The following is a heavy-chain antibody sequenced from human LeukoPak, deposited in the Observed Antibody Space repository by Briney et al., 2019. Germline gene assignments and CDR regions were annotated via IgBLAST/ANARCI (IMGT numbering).Heavy chain of an antibody. D-gene: IGHD1-14*01. Sequence: ASVNVSCKASGYAFNYYGINWVRQAPGQGLEWMGWIDPNSGGTNFEQKFQGRVTMTRDTSISTAYMELSRLRSDDTAVYYCARWETGSWFDPWGQGTLVTISS. J-gene: IGHJ5*02. CDR3: ARWETGSWFDP. CDR2: IDPNSGGT. CDR1: GYAFNYYG. V-gene: IGHV1-2*02.